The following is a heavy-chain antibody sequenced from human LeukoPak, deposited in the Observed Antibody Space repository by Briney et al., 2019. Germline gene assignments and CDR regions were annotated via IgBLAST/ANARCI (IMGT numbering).Heavy chain of an antibody. V-gene: IGHV3-53*04. J-gene: IGHJ6*02. Sequence: PGGSLRLSCAASGFTVSSNYMSWVRQAPGKGLEWVSVIYSGGSTYYADSVKGRFTISRHNSKNPLYLQMNSLRAEDTAVYYCARVFLFYSSSWYKGESYGMDVWGQGTTVTVSS. CDR1: GFTVSSNY. D-gene: IGHD6-13*01. CDR2: IYSGGST. CDR3: ARVFLFYSSSWYKGESYGMDV.